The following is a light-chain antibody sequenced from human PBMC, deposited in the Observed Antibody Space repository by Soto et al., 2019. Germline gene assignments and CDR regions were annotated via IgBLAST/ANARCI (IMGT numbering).Light chain of an antibody. Sequence: QSVLTQPASVSGSLGQSITISCTGASNNVGGYNYVSWYQQHPGKAPKLMIYEVSNRPSGVSNRFSGSKSGNTASLSISGLQAEDEADYYCSSYSSISTRVFGTGTKVTVL. V-gene: IGLV2-14*01. CDR3: SSYSSISTRV. CDR1: SNNVGGYNY. J-gene: IGLJ1*01. CDR2: EVS.